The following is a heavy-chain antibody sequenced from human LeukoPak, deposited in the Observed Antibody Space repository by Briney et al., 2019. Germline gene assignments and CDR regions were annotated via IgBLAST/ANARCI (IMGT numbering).Heavy chain of an antibody. CDR3: ARGLLDGYTHPAAFDI. V-gene: IGHV4-59*07. CDR1: GGPISLYY. Sequence: PSDTLTLTCTVSGGPISLYYGRWTRQPPGKGLEWIGYNYYSGSTNYNTSLKSRVTISVDTSKNQFSLKLSSVTAADTAVYYCARGLLDGYTHPAAFDIWGQGTMVTVSS. CDR2: NYYSGST. D-gene: IGHD5-24*01. J-gene: IGHJ3*02.